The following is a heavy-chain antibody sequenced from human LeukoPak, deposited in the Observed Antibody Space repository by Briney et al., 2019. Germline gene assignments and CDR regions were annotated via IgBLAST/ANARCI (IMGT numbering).Heavy chain of an antibody. J-gene: IGHJ5*02. CDR3: ARGGVGYSSSWYARFDP. V-gene: IGHV4-34*01. CDR1: GGSFSGYY. CDR2: INHSGST. D-gene: IGHD6-13*01. Sequence: SETLSLTCAVYGGSFSGYYWSWIRQPPGKGLEWLGEINHSGSTNYNPSLKSRVTISVDTSKNQFSLKLSSVTAADAAVYYCARGGVGYSSSWYARFDPWGQGTLGTVS.